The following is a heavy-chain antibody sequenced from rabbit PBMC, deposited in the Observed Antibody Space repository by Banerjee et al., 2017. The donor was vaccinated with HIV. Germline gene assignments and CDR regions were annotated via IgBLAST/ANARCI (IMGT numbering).Heavy chain of an antibody. D-gene: IGHD1-1*01. V-gene: IGHV1S45*01. J-gene: IGHJ4*01. CDR1: GFSFSSSDW. Sequence: QEQLEESGGDLVKPEGSLTLTCTASGFSFSSSDWICWVRQAPGKGLEWIACIYAGSSGSTYYASWAKGRFTISKTSSTTVTLQMTSLTAADTATYFCARGTSSSGYYSGSLNLWGPGTLVTVS. CDR2: IYAGSSGST. CDR3: ARGTSSSGYYSGSLNL.